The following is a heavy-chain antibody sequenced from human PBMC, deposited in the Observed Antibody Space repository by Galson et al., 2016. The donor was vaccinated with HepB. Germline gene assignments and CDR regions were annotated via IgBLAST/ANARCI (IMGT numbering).Heavy chain of an antibody. D-gene: IGHD4-17*01. CDR2: IVVGSGNT. Sequence: SVKVSCKASGFTFSSSTVQWLRQARGQRLEWIGWIVVGSGNTKHAQKFQDRVALTRDLSTDTVYMELESLKSEDTAWYYCVADNGAYTPFDYWGRGALVTVSS. CDR3: VADNGAYTPFDY. V-gene: IGHV1-58*01. J-gene: IGHJ4*02. CDR1: GFTFSSST.